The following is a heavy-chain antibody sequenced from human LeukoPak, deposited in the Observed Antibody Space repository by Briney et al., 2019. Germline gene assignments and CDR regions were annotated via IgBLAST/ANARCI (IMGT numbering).Heavy chain of an antibody. V-gene: IGHV4-61*02. CDR2: IYTSGST. CDR3: ARAPKPGYSYGYDFDY. D-gene: IGHD5-18*01. CDR1: GGSISSGSYY. Sequence: SETLSLTCTVSGGSISSGSYYWSWIRQPAGKGLEWIGRIYTSGSTNYNPSLKSRVTISVDTSKNQFSLKLSSVTAADTAVYYCARAPKPGYSYGYDFDYWGQGTLVTVSS. J-gene: IGHJ4*02.